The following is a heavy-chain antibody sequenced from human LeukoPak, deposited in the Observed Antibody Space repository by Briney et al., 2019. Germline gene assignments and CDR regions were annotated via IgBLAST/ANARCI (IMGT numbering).Heavy chain of an antibody. CDR3: TRSYTTVTTGDPYYFDY. D-gene: IGHD4-17*01. V-gene: IGHV3-49*04. J-gene: IGHJ4*02. CDR2: IRSKTYGGTT. CDR1: GVIFGDYA. Sequence: PGGSLRLSCTASGVIFGDYAMSWVRQAPGKGLEWVGFIRSKTYGGTTEYAASVKGRFTISRDDSKNIAYLQMHSLKTEDTAVYYCTRSYTTVTTGDPYYFDYWGQGTLVTVSS.